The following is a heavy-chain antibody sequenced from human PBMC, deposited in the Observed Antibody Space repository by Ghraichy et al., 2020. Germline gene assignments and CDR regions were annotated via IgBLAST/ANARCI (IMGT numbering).Heavy chain of an antibody. CDR3: ARDLVAPQVSL. V-gene: IGHV3-11*04. J-gene: IGHJ4*02. CDR1: GFTFSDYY. D-gene: IGHD5/OR15-5a*01. Sequence: GESLNISCAASGFTFSDYYMSWIRQAPGKGLEWVSYISSSGSTIYYADSVKGRFTISRDNAKNSLYLQMNSLRAEDTAVYYCARDLVAPQVSLWGQGTLVTVSS. CDR2: ISSSGSTI.